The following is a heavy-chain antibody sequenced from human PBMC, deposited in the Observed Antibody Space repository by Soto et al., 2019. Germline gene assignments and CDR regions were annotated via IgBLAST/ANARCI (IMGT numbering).Heavy chain of an antibody. CDR2: ISYDGSNK. J-gene: IGHJ6*02. D-gene: IGHD2-15*01. V-gene: IGHV3-30-3*01. Sequence: GGSLRLSCAASGFTFSSYAMHWVRQAPGKGLEWVAVISYDGSNKYYVDSVKGRFTISRDNSKNTLYLQMNSLRAEDTAVYYCARDLVVVAAKYYYYYGMDVWGQGTTVTVSS. CDR1: GFTFSSYA. CDR3: ARDLVVVAAKYYYYYGMDV.